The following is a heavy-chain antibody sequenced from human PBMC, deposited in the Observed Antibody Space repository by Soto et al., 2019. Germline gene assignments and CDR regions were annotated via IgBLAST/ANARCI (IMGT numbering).Heavy chain of an antibody. CDR2: IYYSGST. CDR3: ARAYGGYADY. D-gene: IGHD5-12*01. V-gene: IGHV4-59*11. J-gene: IGHJ4*02. Sequence: PSETLSLTCTVSGGSISSHYWSWIRQPPGKGLEWIGYIYYSGSTNYNPSLKSRVTISVDTSKNQFSLKLSSVTAADTAVYYCARAYGGYADYWGQGALVTVS. CDR1: GGSISSHY.